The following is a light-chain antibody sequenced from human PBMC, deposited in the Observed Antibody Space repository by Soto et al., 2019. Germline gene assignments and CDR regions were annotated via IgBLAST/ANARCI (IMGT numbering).Light chain of an antibody. CDR1: QSVSSNY. CDR2: GAS. Sequence: EIVLTQSPGTLSLSPGERATLSCRASQSVSSNYIAWYQQNPGQAPRLLIYGASTRATGIPDRFSGSGSATDFTLTTSRREPQDYPAYFCRQYCRSPPFTFGQGTKVEIK. V-gene: IGKV3-20*01. J-gene: IGKJ2*01. CDR3: RQYCRSPPFT.